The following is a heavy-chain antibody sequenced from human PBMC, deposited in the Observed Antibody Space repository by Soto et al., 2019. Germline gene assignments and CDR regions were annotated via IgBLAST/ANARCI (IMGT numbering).Heavy chain of an antibody. Sequence: GGSLRLSCAASGFTFSSYGMHWVRQAPGKGLEWVAVISYDGSNKYYADSVKGRFTISRDNSKNTLYLQMNSLRAEDTAVYYCATDSSSSEYYYYGMDVWGQGTTVTVSS. CDR3: ATDSSSSEYYYYGMDV. CDR1: GFTFSSYG. J-gene: IGHJ6*02. CDR2: ISYDGSNK. D-gene: IGHD6-6*01. V-gene: IGHV3-30*03.